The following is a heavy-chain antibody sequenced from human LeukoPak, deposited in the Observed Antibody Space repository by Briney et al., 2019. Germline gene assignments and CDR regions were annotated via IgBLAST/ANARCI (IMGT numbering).Heavy chain of an antibody. D-gene: IGHD6-19*01. J-gene: IGHJ1*01. Sequence: GRPLRLSCAASGFTFSSYGMHWVRQAPGKGLEWVAVIWYDGSNEYYADSVKGRFTISRDNSKNTLYLQMNSLRAEDTAVYYCARDHPAVGGSTGYFQHWGQGTLVTVSS. CDR3: ARDHPAVGGSTGYFQH. V-gene: IGHV3-33*01. CDR1: GFTFSSYG. CDR2: IWYDGSNE.